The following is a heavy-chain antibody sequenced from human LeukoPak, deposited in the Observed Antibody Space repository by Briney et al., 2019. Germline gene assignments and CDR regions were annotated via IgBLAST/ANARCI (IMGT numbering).Heavy chain of an antibody. CDR3: ARLGNVDTAMVNWFDP. D-gene: IGHD5-18*01. CDR1: GYSFTSYW. Sequence: GESLKISCKGSGYSFTSYWIGWVRRMPGKGLEWMGIIYPGDSDTRYSPSFQGQVTISADKSISTAYLQWSSLKASDTAMYYCARLGNVDTAMVNWFDPWGQGTLVTVSS. J-gene: IGHJ5*02. CDR2: IYPGDSDT. V-gene: IGHV5-51*01.